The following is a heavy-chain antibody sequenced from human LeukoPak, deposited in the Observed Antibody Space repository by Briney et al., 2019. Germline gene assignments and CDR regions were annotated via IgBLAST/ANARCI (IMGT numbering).Heavy chain of an antibody. CDR1: GFTFSSYA. CDR2: VSGSGGST. CDR3: AKAERFYSGSGSYYHFDY. J-gene: IGHJ4*02. V-gene: IGHV3-23*01. Sequence: GGSLRLSCAASGFTFSSYAMSWVRQAPGKGLEWVSAVSGSGGSTYYADSVKGRFTISRDNSKNALYLQMNSLRAEDTAVYYCAKAERFYSGSGSYYHFDYWGQGTLVTVSS. D-gene: IGHD3-10*01.